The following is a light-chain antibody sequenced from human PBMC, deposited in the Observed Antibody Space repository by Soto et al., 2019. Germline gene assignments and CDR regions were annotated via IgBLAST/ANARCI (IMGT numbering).Light chain of an antibody. CDR3: QSYDSSNVV. V-gene: IGLV6-57*02. J-gene: IGLJ3*02. CDR1: SXXIASNY. CDR2: ENT. Sequence: NFMLTQPHSVSDSPGKTITISCTGXSXXIASNYVQWFQQRPGSAPTTVIYENTQRPSGVPDRFYGSIDSSSNSASLTISGLKTEDEADYYCQSYDSSNVVFGGGTKLTVL.